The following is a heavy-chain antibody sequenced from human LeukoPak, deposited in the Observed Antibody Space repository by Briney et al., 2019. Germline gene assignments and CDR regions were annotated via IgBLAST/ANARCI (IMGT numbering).Heavy chain of an antibody. CDR1: GGSISSYY. CDR2: IYYSGST. CDR3: ARDGSPYYYYGMDV. J-gene: IGHJ6*02. V-gene: IGHV4-59*01. D-gene: IGHD1-26*01. Sequence: SETLSLTCTVSGGSISSYYRSWIRQPPGKGLEWIGYIYYSGSTNYNPSLKSRVTISVDTSKNQFSLKLSSVTAADTAVYYCARDGSPYYYYGMDVWGQGTTVTVSS.